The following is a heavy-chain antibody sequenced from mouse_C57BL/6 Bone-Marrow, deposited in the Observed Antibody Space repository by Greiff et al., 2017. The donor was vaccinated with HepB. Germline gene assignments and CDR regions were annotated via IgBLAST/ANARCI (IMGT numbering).Heavy chain of an antibody. Sequence: VQLQQSGAELVRPGASVKLSCTASGFNIKDDYMHWVKQRPEQGLEWIGWIDPENGDTEYASKFQGKATITADTSSNTAYLQLSSLTSEDTAVYYCTTPGVTTNYAMDYWGQGTSVTVSS. CDR2: IDPENGDT. CDR3: TTPGVTTNYAMDY. V-gene: IGHV14-4*01. D-gene: IGHD2-3*01. J-gene: IGHJ4*01. CDR1: GFNIKDDY.